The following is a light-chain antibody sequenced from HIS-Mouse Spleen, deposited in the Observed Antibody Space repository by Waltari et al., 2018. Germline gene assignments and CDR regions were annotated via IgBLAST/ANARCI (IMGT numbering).Light chain of an antibody. J-gene: IGKJ1*01. V-gene: IGKV3-15*01. CDR3: QQYNNWPQRT. CDR2: GAS. CDR1: QSVSSN. Sequence: EIVMTQSPATLSVSPGERATLSCRASQSVSSNLAWYQQKPGQAPRLLIYGASTSATGIPARFSGSGSRTEFTLTISSLQSEDFAVYYCQQYNNWPQRTFGQGTKVEIK.